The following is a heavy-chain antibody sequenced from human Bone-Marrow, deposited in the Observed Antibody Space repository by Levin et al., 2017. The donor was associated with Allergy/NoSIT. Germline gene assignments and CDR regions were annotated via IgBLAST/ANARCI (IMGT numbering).Heavy chain of an antibody. D-gene: IGHD2-2*01. CDR1: GFTFSSYW. CDR2: IKQDGSEK. J-gene: IGHJ4*02. Sequence: GGSLRLSCAASGFTFSSYWMSWVRQAPGKGLEWVANIKQDGSEKYYVDSVKGRFTISRDNAKNSLYLQMNSLRAEDTAVYYCGLCSSTSCYVDYWGQGTLVTVSS. CDR3: GLCSSTSCYVDY. V-gene: IGHV3-7*03.